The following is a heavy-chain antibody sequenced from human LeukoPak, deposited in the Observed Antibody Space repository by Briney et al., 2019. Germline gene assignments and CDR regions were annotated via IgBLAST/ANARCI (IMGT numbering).Heavy chain of an antibody. D-gene: IGHD2-21*02. Sequence: GGSLRLSSAASGFTFSSYAMSWVRQAPGKGLEWVSAISGSGGSTYYADSVKGRFAISRDNSKNTLYLQMNSLRAEDTAVYYCAKDPLGAYCGGDCYPCWGQGTLVTVSS. V-gene: IGHV3-23*01. CDR2: ISGSGGST. CDR3: AKDPLGAYCGGDCYPC. CDR1: GFTFSSYA. J-gene: IGHJ4*02.